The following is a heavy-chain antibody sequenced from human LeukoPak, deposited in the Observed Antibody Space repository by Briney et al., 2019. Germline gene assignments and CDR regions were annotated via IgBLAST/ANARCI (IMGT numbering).Heavy chain of an antibody. J-gene: IGHJ4*02. CDR3: ARDEYLWVVIQLGLFDY. V-gene: IGHV3-66*02. CDR1: GFTVSNNY. D-gene: IGHD2-2*01. CDR2: MYRVGNT. Sequence: GGSLRLSCAASGFTVSNNYMTWVRQAPGKGLEWVSVMYRVGNTYYADSVKGRFTISRDNSKNTLYLQMNSLRAEDTAVYYCARDEYLWVVIQLGLFDYWGQGTLVTVSS.